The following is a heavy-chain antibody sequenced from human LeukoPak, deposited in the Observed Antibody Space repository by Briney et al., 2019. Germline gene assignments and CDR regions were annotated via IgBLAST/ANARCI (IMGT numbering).Heavy chain of an antibody. J-gene: IGHJ4*02. CDR2: INHSGST. Sequence: SETLSLTCAVYGGSFSGYYWSWIRQPPGKGLEWIGEINHSGSTNYNPSLKSRVTISVDTSKNQFSLKLSSVTAADTAVYYCARGPNSAAGPTRRLYYFDYWGQGTLVTVSS. D-gene: IGHD6-13*01. CDR1: GGSFSGYY. V-gene: IGHV4-34*01. CDR3: ARGPNSAAGPTRRLYYFDY.